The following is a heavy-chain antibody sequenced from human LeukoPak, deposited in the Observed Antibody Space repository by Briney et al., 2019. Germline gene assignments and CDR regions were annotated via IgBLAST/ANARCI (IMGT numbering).Heavy chain of an antibody. J-gene: IGHJ4*02. CDR1: GITFSDDY. D-gene: IGHD3/OR15-3a*01. CDR3: ARLGTGYSFDY. V-gene: IGHV3-11*01. Sequence: PGGSLRLSCASSGITFSDDYMSWIRQAPGKGPEWLSYISSSGSTIYYADSVRGRFTISRDNTKNSLHLQMNSLRAEDTAVYYCARLGTGYSFDYWGQGTLVTVSS. CDR2: ISSSGSTI.